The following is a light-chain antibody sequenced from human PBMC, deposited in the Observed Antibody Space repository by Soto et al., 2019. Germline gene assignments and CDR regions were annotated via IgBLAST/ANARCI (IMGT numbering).Light chain of an antibody. Sequence: QSVLTQPPSASGTPGQRVTISCSGSSSNIGSNTVNWYQQLPGTALKLHIYSSNKRTPGVPDRFSGSKSGTSASLAISGLESEDEADYYCAAWDDSLNGPVVFGGGTKLTVL. CDR1: SSNIGSNT. V-gene: IGLV1-44*01. CDR3: AAWDDSLNGPVV. CDR2: SSN. J-gene: IGLJ2*01.